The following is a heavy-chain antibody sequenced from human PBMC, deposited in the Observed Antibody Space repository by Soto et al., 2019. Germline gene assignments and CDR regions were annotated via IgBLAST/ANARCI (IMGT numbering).Heavy chain of an antibody. V-gene: IGHV1-69*02. D-gene: IGHD2-15*01. CDR3: ATRDRSVVGHYYYGMDV. Sequence: QVQLVQSGAEVKKPGSSVKVSCKASGGTFSSYTISWVRQAPGQGLEWMGRIIPILGIANYAQKFQGRVTITADKSTSTAYMELSSLRSEDTAVYYCATRDRSVVGHYYYGMDVWGQGTTVTVSS. J-gene: IGHJ6*02. CDR2: IIPILGIA. CDR1: GGTFSSYT.